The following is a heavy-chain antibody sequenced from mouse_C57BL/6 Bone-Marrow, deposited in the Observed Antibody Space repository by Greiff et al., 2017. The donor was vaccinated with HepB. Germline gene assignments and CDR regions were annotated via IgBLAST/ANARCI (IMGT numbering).Heavy chain of an antibody. CDR2: INYDGSST. V-gene: IGHV5-16*01. D-gene: IGHD4-1*01. J-gene: IGHJ2*01. CDR1: GFTFSDYY. CDR3: ARLGTGRRGNDFDY. Sequence: EVHLVESEGGLVQPGSSMKLSCTASGFTFSDYYMAWVRQVPEKGLEWVANINYDGSSTYYLDSLKSRFIISRDNAKNLLYLQMSSLKSEDTATYYCARLGTGRRGNDFDYWGQGTTLTVSS.